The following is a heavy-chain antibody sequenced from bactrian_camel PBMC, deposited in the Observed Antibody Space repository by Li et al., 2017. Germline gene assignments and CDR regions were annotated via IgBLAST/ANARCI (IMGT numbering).Heavy chain of an antibody. D-gene: IGHD1*01. CDR3: TARYEFGLGACSGVGGLGF. Sequence: HVQLVESGGGSVQAGGSLRLSCAVSVSSANDYCLGWFRQASGKEREWVGSLDSDGRINYADSVKGRFTISKDNRKNILYLQMNSLTPGDTAMYYCTARYEFGLGACSGVGGLGFWGQGTQVT. J-gene: IGHJ6*01. CDR1: VSSANDYC. CDR2: LDSDGRI. V-gene: IGHV3S9*01.